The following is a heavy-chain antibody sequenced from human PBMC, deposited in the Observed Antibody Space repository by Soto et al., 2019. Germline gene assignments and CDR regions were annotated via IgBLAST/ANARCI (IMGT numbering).Heavy chain of an antibody. Sequence: QGSYKEPRDHVTSYDISWVRKTPEQSLQWRGVINPHGGSTAYAQKFKGRVTLTRDTSASTVYMEVSSLTSEDTAMYYCARSSGGNFGIIIEGTDWSAPWGQAT. V-gene: IGHV1-46*01. J-gene: IGHJ5*02. CDR1: RDHVTSYD. CDR3: ARSSGGNFGIIIEGTDWSAP. D-gene: IGHD1-26*01. CDR2: INPHGGST.